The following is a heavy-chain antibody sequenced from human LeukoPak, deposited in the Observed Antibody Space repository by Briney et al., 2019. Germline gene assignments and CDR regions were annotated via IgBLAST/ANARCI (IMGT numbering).Heavy chain of an antibody. CDR1: GFTFGDYA. J-gene: IGHJ4*02. D-gene: IGHD2-8*01. Sequence: GGSLRLSCTASGFTFGDYAMSWFRQAPGKGLEWVGFIRSKAYGGTTEYAASVKGRFTISRDDSKSIAYLQMNSLKTEDTAVYYCTRDCTNGVCYAPDFDYWSQGTLVTVSS. V-gene: IGHV3-49*03. CDR2: IRSKAYGGTT. CDR3: TRDCTNGVCYAPDFDY.